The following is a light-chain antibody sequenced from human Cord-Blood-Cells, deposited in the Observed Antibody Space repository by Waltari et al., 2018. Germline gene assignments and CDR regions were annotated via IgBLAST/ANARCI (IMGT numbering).Light chain of an antibody. CDR2: DAS. CDR1: QSVSSY. Sequence: EIVLTQSPATLSLSPGERSTLSCRARQSVSSYLAWYQQKPGHAPMLLIYDASNRATGIPVRFSGSASGTDFTVTIRSLVPGDVAVYYGQQRSNWPLTFSGGTKVEIK. J-gene: IGKJ4*01. V-gene: IGKV3-11*01. CDR3: QQRSNWPLT.